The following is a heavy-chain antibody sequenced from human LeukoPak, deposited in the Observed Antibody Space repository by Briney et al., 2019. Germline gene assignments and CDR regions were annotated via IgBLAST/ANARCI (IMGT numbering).Heavy chain of an antibody. V-gene: IGHV3-30*18. CDR2: ISYDGSNK. J-gene: IGHJ4*02. CDR1: GFTFSSYG. D-gene: IGHD3-22*01. Sequence: GGSLRLPCAASGFTFSSYGMHWVRQAPGKGLEWVAVISYDGSNKYYADSVKGRFTISRDNSKNTLYLQMNSLRAEDTAVYYCAKGYDSRGYLHDYWGQGTLVTVSS. CDR3: AKGYDSRGYLHDY.